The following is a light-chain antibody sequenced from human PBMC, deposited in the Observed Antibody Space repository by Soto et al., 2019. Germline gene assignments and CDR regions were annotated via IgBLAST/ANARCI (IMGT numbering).Light chain of an antibody. CDR3: RQYNNWPPRT. CDR2: GAS. CDR1: QSVSSN. Sequence: EIVMTQSPATLSVSPGERATLSCRASQSVSSNLAWYQQKPGQAPRLLLYGASPRATGIPARFSGSGSGAEFALAISRLESEDVCVYYCRQYNNWPPRTFGQGTKVEIK. V-gene: IGKV3-15*01. J-gene: IGKJ1*01.